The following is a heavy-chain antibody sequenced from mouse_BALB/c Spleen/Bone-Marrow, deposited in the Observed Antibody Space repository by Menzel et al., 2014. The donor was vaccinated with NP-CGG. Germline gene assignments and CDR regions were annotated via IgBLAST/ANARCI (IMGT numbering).Heavy chain of an antibody. J-gene: IGHJ2*01. CDR1: GFDFSRYW. CDR3: ARQGYYGRSDY. Sequence: EVNVVESGGGLVQPGGSLKLSCAASGFDFSRYWMSWVRQAPGKGLEWIGEISPDSSTINYTPSLKDKFIISRDNAKNTLYLQMSKVRSEDTALYYCARQGYYGRSDYWGQGTTLTVSS. V-gene: IGHV4-1*02. CDR2: ISPDSSTI. D-gene: IGHD1-1*01.